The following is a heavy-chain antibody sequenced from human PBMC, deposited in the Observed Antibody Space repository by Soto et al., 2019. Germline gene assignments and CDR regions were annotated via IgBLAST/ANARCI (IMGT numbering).Heavy chain of an antibody. CDR3: ARDRKLAAAADAFDI. Sequence: GGSLRLSCAASGFTVSSNYMSWVRQAPGKGLEWVSVIYSGGSTYYADSVKGRFTISRDNSKNTLYLQMNSLRAEDTAMYYCARDRKLAAAADAFDIWGQGTMVTVSS. J-gene: IGHJ3*02. D-gene: IGHD6-13*01. CDR1: GFTVSSNY. V-gene: IGHV3-53*01. CDR2: IYSGGST.